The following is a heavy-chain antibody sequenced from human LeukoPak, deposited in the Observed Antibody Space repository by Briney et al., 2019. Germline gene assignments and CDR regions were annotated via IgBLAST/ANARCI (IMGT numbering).Heavy chain of an antibody. CDR2: ISSSSSYI. CDR1: GFTFSSYS. J-gene: IGHJ4*02. V-gene: IGHV3-21*01. D-gene: IGHD6-19*01. Sequence: PGGSLRLSCAASGFTFSSYSMNWVRQAPGKGLEWVSSISSSSSYIYYADSVKGRFTISRDNAKNSLYLQMNSLRAEDTAVYYCARALAVAGTGGYYWGQGTLVTVSS. CDR3: ARALAVAGTGGYY.